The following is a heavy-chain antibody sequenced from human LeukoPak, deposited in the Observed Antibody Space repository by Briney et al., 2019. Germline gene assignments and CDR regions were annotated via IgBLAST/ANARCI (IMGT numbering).Heavy chain of an antibody. CDR1: GGSFSGYY. Sequence: SETLSLTCAVYGGSFSGYYWSWIRQPPGKGLEWVGYIYYSGSTNYKPSPKSRDTISVDSSRNQFSLKLSSVTAADTAVYYCARQPGGVTNYFDYWGQGTLVTVSS. CDR3: ARQPGGVTNYFDY. CDR2: IYYSGST. D-gene: IGHD2-21*02. J-gene: IGHJ4*02. V-gene: IGHV4-59*08.